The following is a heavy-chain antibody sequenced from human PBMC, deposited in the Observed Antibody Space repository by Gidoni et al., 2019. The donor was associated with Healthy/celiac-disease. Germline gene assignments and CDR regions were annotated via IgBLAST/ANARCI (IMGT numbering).Heavy chain of an antibody. D-gene: IGHD3-3*01. J-gene: IGHJ4*02. CDR2: INHSGST. CDR1: GGSFSGYY. CDR3: ARGQGYYDFWSGYYTAPSYFDY. V-gene: IGHV4-34*01. Sequence: QVQLQQWGAGLLKPSETLSLTCAVYGGSFSGYYWSWIRQPPGKGLAWIGEINHSGSTNYNPSLKSRVTISVDTSKNQFSLKLSSVTAADTAVYYCARGQGYYDFWSGYYTAPSYFDYWGQGTLVTVSS.